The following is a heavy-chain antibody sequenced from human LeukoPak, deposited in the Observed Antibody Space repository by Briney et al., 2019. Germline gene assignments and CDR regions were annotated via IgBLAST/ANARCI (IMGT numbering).Heavy chain of an antibody. D-gene: IGHD6-25*01. J-gene: IGHJ4*02. CDR1: GDIVSSTSAA. Sequence: SQTLSLTCAISGDIVSSTSAAWNWIRQSPSRGLEWLGKTYYRSKWKNEYAVSVRSRITINPDTSKNHFSLHLNSVTPEDTAVYYCARSAADIEYWGQGTLVTVSS. V-gene: IGHV6-1*01. CDR2: TYYRSKWKN. CDR3: ARSAADIEY.